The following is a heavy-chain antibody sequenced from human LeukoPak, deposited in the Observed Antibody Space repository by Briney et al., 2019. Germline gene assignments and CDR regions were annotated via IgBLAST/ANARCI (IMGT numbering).Heavy chain of an antibody. V-gene: IGHV1-18*01. CDR3: ARDALDTYYDILTGYHHFDY. D-gene: IGHD3-9*01. Sequence: ASVKVSCKASGYTFTSYGIIWVRQAPGQGLEWMGWISAYNGNTNYAQKFQGRVAITADKSTSTAYMELSSLRSEDTAVYYCARDALDTYYDILTGYHHFDYWGQGTLVTVSS. J-gene: IGHJ4*02. CDR1: GYTFTSYG. CDR2: ISAYNGNT.